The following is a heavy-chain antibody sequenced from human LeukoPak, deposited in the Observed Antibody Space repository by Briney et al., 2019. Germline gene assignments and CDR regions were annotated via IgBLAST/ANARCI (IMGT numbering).Heavy chain of an antibody. V-gene: IGHV4-59*01. Sequence: SETLSLTCAVYGGSISSYYWRWMRQPPGKGLEWIGYIYYSGSTNYNPSLKSRVTISVDTSKNQFSLKLSSVTAADTAVYYCARVSGYDWESSYDYWGQGTLVTVSS. CDR3: ARVSGYDWESSYDY. J-gene: IGHJ4*02. D-gene: IGHD5-12*01. CDR2: IYYSGST. CDR1: GGSISSYY.